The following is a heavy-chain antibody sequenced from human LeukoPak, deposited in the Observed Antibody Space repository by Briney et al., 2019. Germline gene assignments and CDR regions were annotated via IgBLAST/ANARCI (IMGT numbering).Heavy chain of an antibody. CDR1: RFTFSSYA. CDR3: ARGGYSYGYFDY. D-gene: IGHD5-18*01. CDR2: ISYDGSNK. V-gene: IGHV3-30*04. Sequence: GRSLRLSCAASRFTFSSYAMHWVRQAPGKGLEWVAVISYDGSNKYYADSVKGRSTISRDNSKNTLYLQMNSLRAEDTAVYYCARGGYSYGYFDYWGQGTLVTVSS. J-gene: IGHJ4*02.